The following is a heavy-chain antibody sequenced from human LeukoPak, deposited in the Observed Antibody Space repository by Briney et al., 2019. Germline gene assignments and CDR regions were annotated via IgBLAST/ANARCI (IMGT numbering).Heavy chain of an antibody. CDR1: GDSISEYY. J-gene: IGHJ5*02. D-gene: IGHD5-24*01. Sequence: SETLSLTCSVSGDSISEYYWPWIRQTPGKGLEWIGEVYYSGSTHYNPSLKSRVTIAVDTSKNQFSLTLRSVSAADTAIYYCARELDGNGGWFDPWGQGTLVIVSS. CDR2: VYYSGST. CDR3: ARELDGNGGWFDP. V-gene: IGHV4-59*12.